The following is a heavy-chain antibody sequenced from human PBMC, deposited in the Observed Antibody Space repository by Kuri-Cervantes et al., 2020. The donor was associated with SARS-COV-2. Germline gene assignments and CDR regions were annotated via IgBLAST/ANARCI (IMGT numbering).Heavy chain of an antibody. CDR1: RFTFNKYD. Sequence: GGSLRLSCAASRFTFNKYDLIWVRQAPGKGLEWVSSISTSGGDTNYADSLKGRFTISRDNAENSLSLQMNSLTAGDTAVYYCARDRGYCDGGGCYSTGFSFDYWGQGALVTVSS. CDR3: ARDRGYCDGGGCYSTGFSFDY. CDR2: ISTSGGDT. V-gene: IGHV3-11*06. J-gene: IGHJ4*02. D-gene: IGHD2-15*01.